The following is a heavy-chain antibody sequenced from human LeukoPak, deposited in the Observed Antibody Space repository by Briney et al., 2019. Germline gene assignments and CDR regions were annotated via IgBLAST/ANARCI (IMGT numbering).Heavy chain of an antibody. CDR2: INAGNGNT. CDR3: ARIEPALRGSFDY. V-gene: IGHV1-3*01. CDR1: GYTFTSYA. Sequence: ASVKVSCKASGYTFTSYAMHWVRQAPGQRLEWMGWINAGNGNTKYSQKFQGRVTITRDTSASTAYMELSSLRSEDTAVYYCARIEPALRGSFDYWGQGTLVTVSS. D-gene: IGHD2-2*01. J-gene: IGHJ4*02.